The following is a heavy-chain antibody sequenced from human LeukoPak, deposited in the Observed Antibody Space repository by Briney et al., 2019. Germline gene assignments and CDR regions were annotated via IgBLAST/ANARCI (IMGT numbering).Heavy chain of an antibody. CDR2: IIPIFGTA. D-gene: IGHD5-18*01. V-gene: IGHV1-69*01. CDR1: GGTFSSYA. Sequence: SVKVSCKASGGTFSSYAISWVRQAPGQGLEWMGGIIPIFGTANYAQKFQGRVTITADESTSTAYMELSSLRSEDTAVYYCARGGIQLSPLDYWGQGTLVTVSS. J-gene: IGHJ4*02. CDR3: ARGGIQLSPLDY.